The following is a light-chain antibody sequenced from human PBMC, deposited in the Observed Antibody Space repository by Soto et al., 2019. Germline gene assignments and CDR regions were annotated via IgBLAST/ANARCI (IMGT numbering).Light chain of an antibody. J-gene: IGKJ4*01. Sequence: DIQMTQSPSSLSASVGDRVTITCRASQSISNSLNWYQHKPGNAPKLLIYAASSLQSGVPSRFSGSGSGTDFTLTISSLQPADFATYYCQQTNITPLTFGGRTKVDIK. V-gene: IGKV1-39*01. CDR1: QSISNS. CDR3: QQTNITPLT. CDR2: AAS.